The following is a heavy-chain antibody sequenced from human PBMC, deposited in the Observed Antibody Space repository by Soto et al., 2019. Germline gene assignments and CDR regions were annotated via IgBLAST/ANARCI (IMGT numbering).Heavy chain of an antibody. V-gene: IGHV1-8*01. J-gene: IGHJ6*02. CDR1: GYTFTIYD. D-gene: IGHD4-17*01. CDR3: ARFLTVTYYGMDV. CDR2: MNPNSGNT. Sequence: GASVKVSCKASGYTFTIYDINGVLQSTGQWLDWMGWMNPNSGNTGYAQKFQGRVTMTRNTSISTAYMELSSLRSEDTAVYYCARFLTVTYYGMDVWGQGTTVTVSS.